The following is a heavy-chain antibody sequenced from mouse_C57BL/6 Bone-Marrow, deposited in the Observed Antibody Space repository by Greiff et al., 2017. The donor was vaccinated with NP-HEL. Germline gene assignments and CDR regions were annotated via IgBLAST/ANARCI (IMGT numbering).Heavy chain of an antibody. CDR2: IDPENGDT. V-gene: IGHV14-4*01. CDR3: TVIYYDYDES. Sequence: EVQLQQSGAELVRPGASVKLSCTASGFNIKDDYMHWVKQRPEQGLEWIGWIDPENGDTEYASKFQGKATITADTSSNTAYLQLSSLTSEDTAVYYCTVIYYDYDESWGQGTTLTVSS. CDR1: GFNIKDDY. J-gene: IGHJ2*01. D-gene: IGHD2-4*01.